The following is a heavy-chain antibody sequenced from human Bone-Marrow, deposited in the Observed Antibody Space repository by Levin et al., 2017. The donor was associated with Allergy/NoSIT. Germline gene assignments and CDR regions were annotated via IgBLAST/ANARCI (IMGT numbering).Heavy chain of an antibody. V-gene: IGHV4-59*11. CDR1: GGSISGHH. CDR3: GRDRSIKNQDGDFWYYGMTC. D-gene: IGHD2-21*01. J-gene: IGHJ6*02. Sequence: SETLSLTCTVSGGSISGHHWSWIRQPPGKALEWLGYILFCFFTPSPPSLPRRVTISVDTSKNQFSLKLSSVTAADTAVYYCGRDRSIKNQDGDFWYYGMTCWGQGTTVSVSS. CDR2: ILFCFFT.